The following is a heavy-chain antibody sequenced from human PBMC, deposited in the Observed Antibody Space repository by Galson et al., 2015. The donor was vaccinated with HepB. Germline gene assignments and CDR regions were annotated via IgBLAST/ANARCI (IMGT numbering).Heavy chain of an antibody. CDR3: ARAPRSVLRFLEWLPHPVDY. V-gene: IGHV1-69*13. Sequence: SVKVSCKASGGTFSSYAISWVRQAPGQGLEWMGGIIPIFGTANYAQKFQGRVTITADESTSTAYMELSSLRSEDTAVYYCARAPRSVLRFLEWLPHPVDYWGQGTLVTVSS. D-gene: IGHD3-3*01. J-gene: IGHJ4*02. CDR1: GGTFSSYA. CDR2: IIPIFGTA.